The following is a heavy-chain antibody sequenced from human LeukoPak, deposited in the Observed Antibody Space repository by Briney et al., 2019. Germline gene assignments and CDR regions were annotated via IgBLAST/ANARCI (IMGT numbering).Heavy chain of an antibody. CDR3: AKRDAPNQWLALDDY. J-gene: IGHJ4*02. CDR2: IRYDGSNK. D-gene: IGHD6-19*01. Sequence: GGSLRLSCALSGFTFSSYGMHWVRQAPGKGLKWEAFIRYDGSNKYYADSVEGRFTISRDNSNNTLYLQMNSLRAEDTAVYYCAKRDAPNQWLALDDYWGQGTLVTVSS. CDR1: GFTFSSYG. V-gene: IGHV3-30*02.